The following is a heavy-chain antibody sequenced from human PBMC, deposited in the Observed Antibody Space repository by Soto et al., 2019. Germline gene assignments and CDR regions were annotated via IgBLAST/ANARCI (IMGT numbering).Heavy chain of an antibody. V-gene: IGHV1-3*01. Sequence: QVQLVQSGAEVKKPGASVKVSCKASGYTFTSYAMHWVRQAPGQRLEWMGWINDGNGNTKYTQKFQGRVTITSDTSASTAYMEVSSLRSEDTAVYYCARGDYYDIHDYWGQGTLVTVSS. J-gene: IGHJ4*02. CDR2: INDGNGNT. D-gene: IGHD3-22*01. CDR3: ARGDYYDIHDY. CDR1: GYTFTSYA.